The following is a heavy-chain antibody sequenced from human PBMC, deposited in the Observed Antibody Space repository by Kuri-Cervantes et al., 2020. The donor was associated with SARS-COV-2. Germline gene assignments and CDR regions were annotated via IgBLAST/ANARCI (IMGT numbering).Heavy chain of an antibody. J-gene: IGHJ6*03. Sequence: ASVKVSCKASGYTFTSYGIGWVRQAPGQGLEWMGWISAYNGNTNYAQKLQGRVTMTTETSTSTAYMELRSLRSDDTAVYYCARERGSWYVPLRTYYYYYMDVWGKGTTVTVSS. CDR1: GYTFTSYG. D-gene: IGHD6-13*01. CDR3: ARERGSWYVPLRTYYYYYMDV. CDR2: ISAYNGNT. V-gene: IGHV1-18*01.